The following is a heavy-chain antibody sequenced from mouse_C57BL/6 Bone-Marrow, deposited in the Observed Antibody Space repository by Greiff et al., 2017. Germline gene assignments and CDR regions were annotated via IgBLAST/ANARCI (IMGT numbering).Heavy chain of an antibody. D-gene: IGHD3-2*02. J-gene: IGHJ4*01. V-gene: IGHV1-7*01. CDR1: GYTFTSYW. CDR3: AKQLRPLYYAMDY. Sequence: VQLQESGAELAKPGASVKLSCKASGYTFTSYWMHWVKQRPGQGLEWIGYINPSSGYTKYNQKFKDKATLTAYKSSRTAYMQLSSLTYEDSAVYYCAKQLRPLYYAMDYWGQGTSVTVSS. CDR2: INPSSGYT.